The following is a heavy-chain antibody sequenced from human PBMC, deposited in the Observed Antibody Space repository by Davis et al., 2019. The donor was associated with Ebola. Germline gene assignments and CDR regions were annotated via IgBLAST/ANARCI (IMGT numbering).Heavy chain of an antibody. CDR2: ISYDGSNK. CDR1: GFTFRSYA. D-gene: IGHD6-19*01. CDR3: ARGGSGWTYNYYGMDV. Sequence: GGSLRLSCEASGFTFRSYAMHWVRQAPGKGLEWVAVISYDGSNKYYADSVKGRVIISRDNPERTLYLRMDSLRTEDTALYYCARGGSGWTYNYYGMDVWGKGTTVTVSS. V-gene: IGHV3-30*04. J-gene: IGHJ6*04.